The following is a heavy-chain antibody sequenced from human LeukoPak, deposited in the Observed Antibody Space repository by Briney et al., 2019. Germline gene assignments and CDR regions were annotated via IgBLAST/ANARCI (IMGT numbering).Heavy chain of an antibody. V-gene: IGHV4-34*01. CDR3: ARGYLRFRRFDP. D-gene: IGHD3-3*01. CDR2: INHSGST. Sequence: RPSETLSLTCAVYGGSFSGYYWGWIRQPPGKGLEWIGEINHSGSTNYNPSLKSRVTISVDTSKNQFSLKLSSVTAADTAVYYCARGYLRFRRFDPWGQGTLVTVSS. J-gene: IGHJ5*02. CDR1: GGSFSGYY.